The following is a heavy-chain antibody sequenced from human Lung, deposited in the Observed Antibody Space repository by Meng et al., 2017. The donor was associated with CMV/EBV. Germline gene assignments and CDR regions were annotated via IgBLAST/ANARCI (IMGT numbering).Heavy chain of an antibody. V-gene: IGHV3-23*01. CDR2: ISGSGGST. CDR3: ATFGGTGSSGWLGYGMDV. D-gene: IGHD6-19*01. J-gene: IGHJ6*02. Sequence: GESXKISXAASGFSFNSYAMTWVRQAPGKGLEWVSGISGSGGSTYYADSVKGRFTISRDNSKNTLFVQMNSLRAEDTAVYYCATFGGTGSSGWLGYGMDVWGQGTXVTVSS. CDR1: GFSFNSYA.